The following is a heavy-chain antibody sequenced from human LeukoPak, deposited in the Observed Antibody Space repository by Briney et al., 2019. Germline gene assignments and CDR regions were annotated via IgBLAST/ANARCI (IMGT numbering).Heavy chain of an antibody. J-gene: IGHJ4*02. CDR3: GKSIRSLGSGYSYEGFNDY. D-gene: IGHD3-22*01. V-gene: IGHV3-53*01. Sequence: GASLRLSCASSGCIVSSYYMCGVRMAREGGVGMGSVYSGGCGTNYSESVKGRFTISTDNSKNTLYLQWNSLRAADTAVYYCGKSIRSLGSGYSYEGFNDYWGQGTLVTVSS. CDR1: GCIVSSYY. CDR2: YSGGCGT.